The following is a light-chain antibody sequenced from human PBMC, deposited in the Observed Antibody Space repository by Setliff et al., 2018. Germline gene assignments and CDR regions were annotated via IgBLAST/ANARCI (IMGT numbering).Light chain of an antibody. CDR3: GAYAGSSKKI. CDR1: SSDIGDYNY. CDR2: DVD. J-gene: IGLJ1*01. V-gene: IGLV2-8*01. Sequence: QSALSQPPSASGSPGQSVTISCTGTSSDIGDYNYVSWYQHHPGKAPKLLIYDVDKRPSGVPDRFSGSKSGNTASLTVSGFQADDEADYYCGAYAGSSKKIFGTGTKVTVL.